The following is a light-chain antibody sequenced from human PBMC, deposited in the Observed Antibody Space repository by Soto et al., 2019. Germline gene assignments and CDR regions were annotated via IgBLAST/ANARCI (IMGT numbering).Light chain of an antibody. V-gene: IGKV1-5*03. Sequence: DIQMTQSPSTLSASIGEGVTITCRASQSISSWLAWYQQKPGKAPKLLIYMASNLQSGVPSRFSGSGSGTEFTLTISSLQPDDFATYYCQHYNDYSRIFGQGTKVEIK. CDR2: MAS. CDR3: QHYNDYSRI. J-gene: IGKJ1*01. CDR1: QSISSW.